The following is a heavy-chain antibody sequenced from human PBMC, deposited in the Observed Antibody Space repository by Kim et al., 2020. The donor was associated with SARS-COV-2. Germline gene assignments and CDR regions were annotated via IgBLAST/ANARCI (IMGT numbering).Heavy chain of an antibody. CDR2: MFYSGPT. V-gene: IGHV4-59*13. CDR1: GGFISNFY. CDR3: ARGGVLWYPLT. Sequence: SETLSLTCTVSGGFISNFYWSWVRQPPGKGLEWIGYMFYSGPTNYSPSLRSRVTMSLDTSKKQFSRNLTSVTAADTAVYFCARGGVLWYPLTWGQVTLVT. D-gene: IGHD2-15*01. J-gene: IGHJ5*02.